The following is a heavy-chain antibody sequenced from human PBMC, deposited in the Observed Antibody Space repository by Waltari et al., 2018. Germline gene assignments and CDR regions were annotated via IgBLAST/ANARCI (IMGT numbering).Heavy chain of an antibody. CDR1: GFTFSNAW. CDR2: IAVKNDGGTT. CDR3: TTDLPYNSGCTLY. V-gene: IGHV3-15*04. D-gene: IGHD5-12*01. J-gene: IGHJ4*02. Sequence: EVQLVESGGGLVKPGGSLRLSCSASGFTFSNAWMSWVRQAPGKGLEWIGHIAVKNDGGTTESAAPAKGRFTISRDDSKDTLYLQMNSLKTEDTAVYYCTTDLPYNSGCTLYWGQGTLVTVSS.